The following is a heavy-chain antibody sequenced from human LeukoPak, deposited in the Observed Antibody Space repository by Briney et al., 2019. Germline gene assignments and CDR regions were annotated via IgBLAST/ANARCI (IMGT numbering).Heavy chain of an antibody. CDR1: GGSISSYY. D-gene: IGHD3-3*01. Sequence: PSETLSLTCTVSGGSISSYYWSWIRQPPGKGLEWIGYIYYSGSTNYNPSLKSRVTISVDTSKNQFSLKLSSVTAADTAVYYCARVVALGGYDFWSGPWHDAFDIWAKGQWSPSPQ. CDR3: ARVVALGGYDFWSGPWHDAFDI. J-gene: IGHJ3*02. CDR2: IYYSGST. V-gene: IGHV4-59*01.